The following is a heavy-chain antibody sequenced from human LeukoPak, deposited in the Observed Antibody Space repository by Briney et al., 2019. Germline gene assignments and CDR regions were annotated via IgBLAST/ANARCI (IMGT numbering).Heavy chain of an antibody. CDR1: GFTFSSYA. V-gene: IGHV3-23*01. Sequence: GGSLRLSCAASGFTFSSYAMSWVRQAPGKGLEWVSAISGSGGSTYYADSVKGRFTISRDNSKNTLYLQMNSLRAEDTAIYYCARAMMVVANLWGVFDYWGQGALVTVPS. CDR3: ARAMMVVANLWGVFDY. D-gene: IGHD3-22*01. CDR2: ISGSGGST. J-gene: IGHJ4*02.